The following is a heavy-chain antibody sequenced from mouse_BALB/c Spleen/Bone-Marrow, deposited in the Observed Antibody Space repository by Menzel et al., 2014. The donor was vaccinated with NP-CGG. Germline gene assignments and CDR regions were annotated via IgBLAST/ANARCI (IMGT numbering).Heavy chain of an antibody. V-gene: IGHV14-3*02. D-gene: IGHD2-4*01. Sequence: VQLKESGAELVKPGASVKLSCTASGFNIKDNYMHWVKQRPEQGLEWIGRIDPANGNTKYDPKFQDKATITADTASNTAYLQLSSLTSEDTAVYYCASYDYGYYFDYWGQGTTLTVSS. CDR1: GFNIKDNY. CDR3: ASYDYGYYFDY. J-gene: IGHJ2*01. CDR2: IDPANGNT.